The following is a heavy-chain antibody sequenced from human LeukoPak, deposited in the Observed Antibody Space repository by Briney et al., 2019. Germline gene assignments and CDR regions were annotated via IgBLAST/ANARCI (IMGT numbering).Heavy chain of an antibody. CDR2: ISSSGSTI. CDR3: ARDPSRPGGIAVAGTSDAFDI. J-gene: IGHJ3*02. V-gene: IGHV3-11*04. CDR1: GFTFSDYY. D-gene: IGHD6-19*01. Sequence: GGSLRLSCAASGFTFSDYYMSWIRQAPGKGLEWVSYISSSGSTIYYADSVKGRFTISRDNAKNSLYLQMNSLRAEDTAVYYCARDPSRPGGIAVAGTSDAFDIWGQGTMVTVSS.